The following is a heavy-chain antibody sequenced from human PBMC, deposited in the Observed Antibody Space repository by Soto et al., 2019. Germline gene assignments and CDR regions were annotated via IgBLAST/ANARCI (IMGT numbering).Heavy chain of an antibody. CDR3: AKDRKSGSGWYWDY. J-gene: IGHJ4*02. Sequence: PGGSLRLSCAASGITFSTYAMSWVRQAPGKGLEWVSGISGSGGSTYYADSVKGRFTISRDNSKNTLYLQMNSLRAEDTAIYYCAKDRKSGSGWYWDYWGQGTLVTVSS. CDR2: ISGSGGST. V-gene: IGHV3-23*01. CDR1: GITFSTYA. D-gene: IGHD6-19*01.